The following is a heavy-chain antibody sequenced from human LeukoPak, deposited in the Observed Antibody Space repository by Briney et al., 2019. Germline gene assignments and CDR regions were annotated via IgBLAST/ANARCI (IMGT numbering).Heavy chain of an antibody. Sequence: GASVKVSCKASGYTFTSYGISWVRQAPGQGLEWMGWISAYNGNTHYAQKLQGRVTMTTDTSTSTAYMELRSLRSDDTAVYYCARDFVVPAAMGYYGMDVWGQGTTVTVSS. CDR3: ARDFVVPAAMGYYGMDV. CDR2: ISAYNGNT. J-gene: IGHJ6*02. V-gene: IGHV1-18*01. D-gene: IGHD2-2*01. CDR1: GYTFTSYG.